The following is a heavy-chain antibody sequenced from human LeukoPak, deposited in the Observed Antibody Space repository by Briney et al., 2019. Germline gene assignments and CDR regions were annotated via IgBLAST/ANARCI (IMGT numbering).Heavy chain of an antibody. CDR2: IKQDGSEK. J-gene: IGHJ4*02. CDR1: GFTFSSYW. D-gene: IGHD3-10*01. Sequence: PGGSLRLSCAASGFTFSSYWMSWVRQAPGKGLEWVANIKQDGSEKYYVDSVKGRFIISRDNAKNSLYLQMNSLRAEDTAVYYCARSEYYGSGSYYTYPDYWGQGTLVTVSS. CDR3: ARSEYYGSGSYYTYPDY. V-gene: IGHV3-7*01.